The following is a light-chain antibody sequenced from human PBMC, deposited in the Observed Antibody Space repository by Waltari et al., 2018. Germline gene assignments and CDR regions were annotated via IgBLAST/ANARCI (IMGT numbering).Light chain of an antibody. CDR3: QQRSTWPLIT. J-gene: IGKJ5*01. V-gene: IGKV3-11*01. CDR2: DAS. CDR1: QSVSSS. Sequence: IVLTQSPATLSLSPGERATLSCRASQSVSSSLAWYQQKPGQAPRLLIYDASNMATGIPARFSGSRSGTDFTLTINSLEPEDFAVYYCQQRSTWPLITFGQGTRLEIK.